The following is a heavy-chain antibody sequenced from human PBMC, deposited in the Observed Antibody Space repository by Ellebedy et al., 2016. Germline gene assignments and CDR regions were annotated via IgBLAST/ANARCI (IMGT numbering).Heavy chain of an antibody. D-gene: IGHD2-15*01. J-gene: IGHJ4*02. CDR2: TYYRSKWYN. Sequence: SQTLSLTXXISGDSISSNSAAWNWIRQSPSRGLEWLGRTYYRSKWYNDYAVSLKGRITINPDTSKNQFSLQLNSVTPEDTALYYCARADCSGDSCNYDGKFDHWGQGTLVTVSS. CDR1: GDSISSNSAA. CDR3: ARADCSGDSCNYDGKFDH. V-gene: IGHV6-1*01.